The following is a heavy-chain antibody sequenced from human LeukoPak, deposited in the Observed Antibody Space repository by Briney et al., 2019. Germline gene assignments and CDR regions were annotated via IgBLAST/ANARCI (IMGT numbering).Heavy chain of an antibody. CDR1: GVSFSGYY. Sequence: SETLSLTCAVYGVSFSGYYWSWIRQPPGKGLGWIGYIHYSGSTYYNSSLKSRLTISVDTSKNQFSLKLSSVTAADTAVYYCARRVRAAAFDIWGQGTMVTVSS. J-gene: IGHJ3*02. D-gene: IGHD2-2*01. V-gene: IGHV4-30-4*01. CDR2: IHYSGST. CDR3: ARRVRAAAFDI.